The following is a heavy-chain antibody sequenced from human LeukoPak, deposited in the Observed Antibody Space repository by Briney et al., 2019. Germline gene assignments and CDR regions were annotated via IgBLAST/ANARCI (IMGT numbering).Heavy chain of an antibody. D-gene: IGHD3-9*01. CDR2: ISYDGSNE. J-gene: IGHJ4*02. Sequence: PGGSLRLSCAASGFTFTTFGMHWVRQAPGKGLEWVAIISYDGSNEYYADSVKGRFTISRDNSKNTLYLQMNSLRAEDTAVYYCAKAVYDILTGYPNWGQGTLVTVSS. CDR3: AKAVYDILTGYPN. V-gene: IGHV3-30*18. CDR1: GFTFTTFG.